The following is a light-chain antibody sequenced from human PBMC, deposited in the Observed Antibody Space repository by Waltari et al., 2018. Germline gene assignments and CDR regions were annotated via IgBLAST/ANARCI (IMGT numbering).Light chain of an antibody. V-gene: IGLV2-8*01. CDR1: SADVGTYQY. Sequence: QSALTPPPSASGSPGQSVTISCAGTSADVGTYQYVSWYQQHPGRPPKLIIYEVTKRPSGVAARFSGSKSGNTASLTVSGLQAEDEADYYCTSYAGAHNLLFGGGTKLTVL. CDR3: TSYAGAHNLL. CDR2: EVT. J-gene: IGLJ2*01.